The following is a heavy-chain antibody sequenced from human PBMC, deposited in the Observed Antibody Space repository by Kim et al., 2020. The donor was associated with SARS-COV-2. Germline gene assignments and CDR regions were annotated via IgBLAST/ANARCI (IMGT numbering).Heavy chain of an antibody. V-gene: IGHV4-34*01. CDR2: INHSGST. D-gene: IGHD4-17*01. CDR1: GGSFSGYY. CDR3: ARGGWHGDLPYYFDY. Sequence: SETLSLTCAVYGGSFSGYYWSWIRQPPGKGLEWIGEINHSGSTNYNPSLKSRVTISVDTSKNQFSLKLSSVTAADTAVYYCARGGWHGDLPYYFDYWGQGTLVTVSS. J-gene: IGHJ4*02.